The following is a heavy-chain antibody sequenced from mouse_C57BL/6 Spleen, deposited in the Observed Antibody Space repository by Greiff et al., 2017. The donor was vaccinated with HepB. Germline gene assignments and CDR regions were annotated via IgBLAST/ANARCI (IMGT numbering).Heavy chain of an antibody. Sequence: EVQGVESGGGLVQPKGSLKLSCAASGFSFNTYAMNWVRQAPGKGLEWVARIRSKSNNYATYYADSVKDRFTISRDDSESMLYLQMNNLKTEDTAMYYCVSHTTVVAKDYAMDYWGQGTSVTVSS. V-gene: IGHV10-1*01. D-gene: IGHD1-1*01. CDR3: VSHTTVVAKDYAMDY. J-gene: IGHJ4*01. CDR1: GFSFNTYA. CDR2: IRSKSNNYAT.